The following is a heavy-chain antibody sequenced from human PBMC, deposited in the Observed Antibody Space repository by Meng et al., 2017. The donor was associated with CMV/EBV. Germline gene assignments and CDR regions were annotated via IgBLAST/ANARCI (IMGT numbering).Heavy chain of an antibody. V-gene: IGHV1-46*01. CDR2: INPSGGST. D-gene: IGHD1-26*01. J-gene: IGHJ4*02. CDR3: ARESRSGNYDY. CDR1: GYTFTSYY. Sequence: ASVKVSCKASGYTFTSYYMHWVRQAPGQGLERMGIINPSGGSTSYAQKFQGRVTMTRDTSTSTVYMELSSLRSEDTAVYYCARESRSGNYDYWGQGTLVTVSS.